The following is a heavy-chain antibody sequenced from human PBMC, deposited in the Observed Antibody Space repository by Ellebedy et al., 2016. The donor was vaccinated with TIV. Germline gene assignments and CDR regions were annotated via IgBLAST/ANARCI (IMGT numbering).Heavy chain of an antibody. J-gene: IGHJ6*02. CDR3: ARGMKDIYGMDV. V-gene: IGHV3-21*06. D-gene: IGHD3-10*01. Sequence: GESLKISCEASGFTFSSYSMDWVRQARGKGLVWASSIRSTGSDKYYAASVKGRFTISRDNAQDTLFLRMNSLRAEDTAVYYCARGMKDIYGMDVWGQGTTVTVSS. CDR1: GFTFSSYS. CDR2: IRSTGSDK.